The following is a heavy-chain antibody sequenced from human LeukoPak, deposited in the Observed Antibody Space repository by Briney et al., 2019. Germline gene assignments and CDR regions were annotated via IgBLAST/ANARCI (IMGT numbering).Heavy chain of an antibody. CDR2: ISYDGSNK. D-gene: IGHD2-2*01. J-gene: IGHJ4*02. V-gene: IGHV3-30*01. Sequence: GGSLRLSCAASGFTSSSYAMHWVRQAPGKGLEWVAVISYDGSNKYYADSVKGRFTISRDNSKNTLYLQMNSLRAEDTAVYYCAREAIYCSSTSCLDFDYWGQGTLVTVSS. CDR1: GFTSSSYA. CDR3: AREAIYCSSTSCLDFDY.